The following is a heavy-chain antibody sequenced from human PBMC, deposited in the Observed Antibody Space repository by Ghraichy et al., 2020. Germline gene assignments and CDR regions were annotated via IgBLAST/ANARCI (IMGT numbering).Heavy chain of an antibody. CDR1: RYTFTSYD. CDR3: ARGRWELPYFDF. J-gene: IGHJ4*02. D-gene: IGHD1-26*01. V-gene: IGHV1-8*03. Sequence: ASVKVSCKASRYTFTSYDINWVRQAAGQGLEWMGWMNPNSGDTVYAQKFQGRVTFSRNTSINTAYMEVSSLISEDTAVYYCARGRWELPYFDFWGQGTLVTVSS. CDR2: MNPNSGDT.